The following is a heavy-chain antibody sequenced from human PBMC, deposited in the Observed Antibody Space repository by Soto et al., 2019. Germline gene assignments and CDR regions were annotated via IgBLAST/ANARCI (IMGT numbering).Heavy chain of an antibody. CDR1: GFTFSAYD. J-gene: IGHJ6*02. CDR2: IGAADDP. CDR3: ARAYSGRLPRRADYYFAVDV. V-gene: IGHV3-13*05. Sequence: GALRLSCAASGFTFSAYDMHWVRQTTGKGLEWVSAIGAADDPYYLGSVKGRFTISRENAKNSLYLQMNSLRAEDTAVYYCARAYSGRLPRRADYYFAVDVWGQGTTVTVSS. D-gene: IGHD2-15*01.